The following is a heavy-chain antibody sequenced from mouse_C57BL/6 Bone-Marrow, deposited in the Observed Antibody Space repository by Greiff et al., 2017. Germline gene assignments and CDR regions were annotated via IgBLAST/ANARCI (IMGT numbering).Heavy chain of an antibody. CDR3: APPKNDY. CDR1: GYTFTDYS. J-gene: IGHJ2*01. V-gene: IGHV1-67*01. Sequence: VQLQQSGPELVRPGVSVKISCKGSGYTFTDYSMHWVKQSPAKGLEWIGVISTYYGDASYNQKFKDKATMTVDTSSSTAYMELARLTSEDSAVYYCAPPKNDYWGQGTTLTVSS. CDR2: ISTYYGDA.